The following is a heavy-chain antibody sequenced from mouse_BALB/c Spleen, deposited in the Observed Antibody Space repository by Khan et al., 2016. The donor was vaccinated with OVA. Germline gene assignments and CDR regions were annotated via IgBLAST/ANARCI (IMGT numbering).Heavy chain of an antibody. CDR1: GYSITSGYG. Sequence: QLQESGPGLVKPSQSLSLTCTVTGYSITSGYGWNWIRQFPGNTLEWMGYISYSGSTNYNPSLKSRISITRDTSKNQFFLQLNSVTTEDTATYYCARTARIKYWGKGTTLTVSS. CDR3: ARTARIKY. V-gene: IGHV3-2*02. CDR2: ISYSGST. D-gene: IGHD1-2*01. J-gene: IGHJ2*01.